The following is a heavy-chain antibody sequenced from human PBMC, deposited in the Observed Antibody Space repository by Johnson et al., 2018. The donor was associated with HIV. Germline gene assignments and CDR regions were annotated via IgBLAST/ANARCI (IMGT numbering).Heavy chain of an antibody. V-gene: IGHV3-43D*03. CDR1: GFTFSSYA. CDR3: ARAYTYGAFDL. D-gene: IGHD3-16*01. Sequence: VQLVESGGGVVQPWGSLRLSCAASGFTFSSYAMHWVRQAPGKGLEWVSLISWDGGSTYYADSVKGRFTISRDNSKNSLYLQMNSLRAEDTDVYSCARAYTYGAFDLRGQGTLVTDSS. J-gene: IGHJ3*01. CDR2: ISWDGGST.